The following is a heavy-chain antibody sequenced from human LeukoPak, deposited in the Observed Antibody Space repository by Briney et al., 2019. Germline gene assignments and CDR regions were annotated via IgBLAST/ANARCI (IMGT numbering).Heavy chain of an antibody. CDR3: ARAGFNRRGGDAFDI. V-gene: IGHV1-69*01. J-gene: IGHJ3*02. Sequence: PVKVSCKASGGTFSSYAISWVRQAPGQGLEWMGGIIPIFGTANYAQKFQGRVTITADESTSTAYMELSSLRSEDTAVYYCARAGFNRRGGDAFDIWGQGTMVTVSS. CDR2: IIPIFGTA. CDR1: GGTFSSYA. D-gene: IGHD1-14*01.